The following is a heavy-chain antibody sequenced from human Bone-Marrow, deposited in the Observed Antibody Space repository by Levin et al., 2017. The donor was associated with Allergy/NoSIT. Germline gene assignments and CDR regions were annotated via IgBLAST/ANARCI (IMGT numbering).Heavy chain of an antibody. Sequence: ASVKVSCKASGYTFTGYSLHWVRQAPGQGLEWLAWINPNNGAADYAQKFQSRVTLTTDTSISTVYMEMTRLRSDDTALYYCARDRGVNFGSGSYSYFDSWGQGALVTVSS. CDR3: ARDRGVNFGSGSYSYFDS. V-gene: IGHV1-2*02. CDR2: INPNNGAA. J-gene: IGHJ4*02. CDR1: GYTFTGYS. D-gene: IGHD3-10*01.